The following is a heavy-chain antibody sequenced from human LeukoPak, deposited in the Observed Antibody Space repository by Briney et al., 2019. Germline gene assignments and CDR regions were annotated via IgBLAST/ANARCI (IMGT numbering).Heavy chain of an antibody. J-gene: IGHJ3*02. CDR3: ARRSSSWYGHDAFDI. V-gene: IGHV4-59*01. D-gene: IGHD6-13*01. Sequence: KPSETLSLTCTVSGGSISSYYWSWIRQPPGKGLEWIGYIYYSGSTNYNPSLKSRVTISVDTSKNQFSLKLSSVTAADTAVYYCARRSSSWYGHDAFDIWGQGTMVTVSS. CDR2: IYYSGST. CDR1: GGSISSYY.